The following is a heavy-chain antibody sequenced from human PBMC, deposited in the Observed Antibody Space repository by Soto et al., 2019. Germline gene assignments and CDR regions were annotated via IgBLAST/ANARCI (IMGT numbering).Heavy chain of an antibody. D-gene: IGHD5-18*01. J-gene: IGHJ2*01. V-gene: IGHV1-69*13. CDR3: ATTWDTAMAEYWYFDL. CDR1: GGTFSSYA. CDR2: IIPIFGTA. Sequence: SVKVSCKASGGTFSSYAISWVRQAPGQGLEWMGGIIPIFGTANYAQKFQGRVTITADESTSTAYMELSGLRSEDTAVYYCATTWDTAMAEYWYFDLWGRGTLVTVSS.